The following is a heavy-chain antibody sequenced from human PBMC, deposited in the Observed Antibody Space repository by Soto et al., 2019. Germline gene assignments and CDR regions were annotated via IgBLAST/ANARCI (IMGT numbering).Heavy chain of an antibody. CDR3: ARGGSLSTSWYWGDGLDS. V-gene: IGHV1-69*06. CDR1: GYSFSSHA. D-gene: IGHD6-13*01. CDR2: IIPVFGTP. J-gene: IGHJ4*02. Sequence: QVQLEQSGSEVKKSGSSVKVSCKASGYSFSSHAITWVRQAPGQGLEWMGGIIPVFGTPSYAQKFQGRVTISADKSTNPSYLELRILRSEDTAVYYCARGGSLSTSWYWGDGLDSWGQGTQVTVSS.